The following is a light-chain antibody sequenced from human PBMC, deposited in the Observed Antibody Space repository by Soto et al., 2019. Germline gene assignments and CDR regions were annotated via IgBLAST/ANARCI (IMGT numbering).Light chain of an antibody. J-gene: IGKJ5*01. CDR3: HSRA. CDR1: QTISTW. Sequence: DIQMTQAPSTLSAAVGDRVTITCRASQTISTWLAWYQQKPWQATNLLIYDAASLESGVPSRVSGSGSGTEFTLTINSLQPEDFATYYCHSRAFGQGTRLEIK. CDR2: DAA. V-gene: IGKV1-5*01.